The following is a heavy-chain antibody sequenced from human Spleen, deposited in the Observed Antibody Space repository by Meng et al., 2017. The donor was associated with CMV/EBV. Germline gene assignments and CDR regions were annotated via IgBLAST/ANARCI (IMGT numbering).Heavy chain of an antibody. CDR3: ARASKDFLSGHWNYGMDV. J-gene: IGHJ6*02. CDR1: GFTFSDYD. Sequence: GESLKISCAASGFTFSDYDMHWVRQVPGKGLEWVSAIDTLHDTYYPGSVKGRFTISRENAKNSLYLQMNSLRAGDTAVYYCARASKDFLSGHWNYGMDVWGQGTTVTVSS. V-gene: IGHV3-13*01. D-gene: IGHD3-3*01. CDR2: IDTLHDT.